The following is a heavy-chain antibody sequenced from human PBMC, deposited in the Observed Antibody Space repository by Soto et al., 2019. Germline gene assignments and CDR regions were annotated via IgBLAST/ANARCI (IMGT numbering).Heavy chain of an antibody. CDR3: ARVGGSYSEYAFDI. CDR1: GGTFSSYA. Sequence: SVKVSCKASGGTFSSYAISWVRQAPGQGLEWMGGIIPIFGTASYAQKFQGRVTITADESTSTAYMELSSLRSEDTAVYYCARVGGSYSEYAFDIWGQGTMVTVS. J-gene: IGHJ3*02. CDR2: IIPIFGTA. D-gene: IGHD1-26*01. V-gene: IGHV1-69*13.